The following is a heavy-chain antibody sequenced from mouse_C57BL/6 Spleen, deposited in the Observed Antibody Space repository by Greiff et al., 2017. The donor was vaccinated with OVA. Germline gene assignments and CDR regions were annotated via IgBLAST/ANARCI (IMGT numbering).Heavy chain of an antibody. J-gene: IGHJ3*01. CDR2: IDPNSGGT. CDR3: AREGYYGSSYQVAY. D-gene: IGHD1-1*01. CDR1: GYTFTSYW. Sequence: VQLQQPGAELVKPGASVKLSCKASGYTFTSYWMHWVKQRPGRGLEWIGRIDPNSGGTKYNEKFKSKATLTVDKPSSTAYMQLSSLTSEDSAVYYCAREGYYGSSYQVAYWGQGTLVTVSA. V-gene: IGHV1-72*01.